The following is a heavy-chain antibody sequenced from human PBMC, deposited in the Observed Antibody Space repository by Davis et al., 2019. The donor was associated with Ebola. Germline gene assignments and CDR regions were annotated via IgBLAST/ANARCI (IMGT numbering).Heavy chain of an antibody. CDR2: IGTAGDT. J-gene: IGHJ4*02. CDR3: ARGSFAVGARYGEGDY. D-gene: IGHD1-26*01. V-gene: IGHV3-13*01. Sequence: GESLKISCAASGFTFSSYDMHWVRQATGKGLEWVSAIGTAGDTYYPGSVKGRFTISRDNAKNSLYLQMNSLRAEDTAVYYCARGSFAVGARYGEGDYWGQGTLVTVSS. CDR1: GFTFSSYD.